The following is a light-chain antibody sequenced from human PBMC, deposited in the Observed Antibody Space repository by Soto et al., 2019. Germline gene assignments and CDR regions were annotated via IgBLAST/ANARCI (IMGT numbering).Light chain of an antibody. CDR3: CAYGGTNAFVV. CDR1: SSDGGVYNL. CDR2: EVS. Sequence: QSVLTQPASVSGSPGQSITISCTGTSSDGGVYNLVSWYQHHPGKAPKLLIYEVSKRPSGVSNRFSGSKSGNTASLTVSGLQTDDEADYYCCAYGGTNAFVVFGGGTKLTVL. J-gene: IGLJ2*01. V-gene: IGLV2-23*02.